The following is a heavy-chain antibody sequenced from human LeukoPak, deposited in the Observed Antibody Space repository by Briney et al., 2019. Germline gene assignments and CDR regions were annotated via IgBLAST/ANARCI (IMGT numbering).Heavy chain of an antibody. Sequence: GGSLRLSCAASGFTFSNYAMHWVRQAPGKGLEYVSAISSNGGGTYYANSVKGRFTVSRDNSKNTLYLQMGSLRAEDMAVYYCARGGTTVPESFDYWGQGTLVTVSS. V-gene: IGHV3-64*01. CDR1: GFTFSNYA. CDR2: ISSNGGGT. J-gene: IGHJ4*02. CDR3: ARGGTTVPESFDY. D-gene: IGHD4-17*01.